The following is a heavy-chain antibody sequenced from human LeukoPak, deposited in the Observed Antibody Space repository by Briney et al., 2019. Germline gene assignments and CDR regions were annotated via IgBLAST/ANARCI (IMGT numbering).Heavy chain of an antibody. CDR2: INHSGRT. CDR1: GGSFSVYY. Sequence: SETLSLTCAVYGGSFSVYYWSWIRQPPGKGLEWIGEINHSGRTNYNPSLNSRDTISVDTTKNLYSLKLRSVTAADTAVYYCAKGIVLVPATKEYFDLWGRGTLVTVSS. J-gene: IGHJ2*01. D-gene: IGHD2-2*01. CDR3: AKGIVLVPATKEYFDL. V-gene: IGHV4-34*01.